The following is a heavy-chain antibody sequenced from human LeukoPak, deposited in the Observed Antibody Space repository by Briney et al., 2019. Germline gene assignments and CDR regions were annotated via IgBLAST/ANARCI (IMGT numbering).Heavy chain of an antibody. CDR2: MNPNSGNT. CDR3: ASARTYGGDSGSALDY. CDR1: GYTFTSYD. D-gene: IGHD4-23*01. V-gene: IGHV1-8*01. J-gene: IGHJ4*02. Sequence: ASVKVSCKASGYTFTSYDVNWVRQATGQGLEWMGWMNPNSGNTGYVQKFQGRVTMTTNTSISTAYMELSSLRSEDTAVYYCASARTYGGDSGSALDYWGQGTLVTVSS.